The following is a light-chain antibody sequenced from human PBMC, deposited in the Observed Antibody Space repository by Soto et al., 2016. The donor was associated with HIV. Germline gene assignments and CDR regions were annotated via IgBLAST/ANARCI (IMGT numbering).Light chain of an antibody. J-gene: IGLJ2*01. CDR1: KLGDKF. V-gene: IGLV3-1*01. CDR2: QDT. CDR3: QAWDSSTVV. Sequence: SYELTQPPSVSVSPGQTASITCSGDKLGDKFACWYQQKPGQSPGLVIYQDTKRPSGIPERFSGSNSGNTATLTISGTQTMDGADYYCQAWDSSTVVFGGGTKLTVL.